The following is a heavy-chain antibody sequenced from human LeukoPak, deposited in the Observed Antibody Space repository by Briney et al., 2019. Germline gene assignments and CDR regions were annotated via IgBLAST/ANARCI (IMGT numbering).Heavy chain of an antibody. Sequence: SQTLSLTCTVSGGSISSYYWSWIRQPPGKGLEWIGYIYYSGSTNYTPTLKSRVTISVDTSKNQFSLKLSSVTAADTAVYYCARGLVAVAGRGWFGPWGQGTLVTVSS. CDR2: IYYSGST. D-gene: IGHD6-19*01. V-gene: IGHV4-59*01. CDR1: GGSISSYY. J-gene: IGHJ5*02. CDR3: ARGLVAVAGRGWFGP.